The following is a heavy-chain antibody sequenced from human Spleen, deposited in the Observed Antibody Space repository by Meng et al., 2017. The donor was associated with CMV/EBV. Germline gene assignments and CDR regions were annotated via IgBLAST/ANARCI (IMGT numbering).Heavy chain of an antibody. CDR3: ARSITMIVVAPFDY. CDR2: MNPNSGNT. J-gene: IGHJ4*02. Sequence: ASVKVSCKASGYTFTSYDINWVRQATGQGLEWMGWMNPNSGNTGYAQKFQGRVTMTRNTSISTAYMELSSLRSEDTAVYYCARSITMIVVAPFDYWGQGTLVTVSS. D-gene: IGHD3-22*01. CDR1: GYTFTSYD. V-gene: IGHV1-8*01.